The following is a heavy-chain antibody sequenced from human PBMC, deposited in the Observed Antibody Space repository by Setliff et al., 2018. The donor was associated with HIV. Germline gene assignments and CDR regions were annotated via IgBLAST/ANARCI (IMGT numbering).Heavy chain of an antibody. CDR2: IHHGGGT. D-gene: IGHD6-13*01. J-gene: IGHJ5*02. CDR3: ARILVAAAGTGFDP. Sequence: PSETLSLTCAVYGGSFGDQFWNWIRQSPGKGLEWIGEIHHGGGTKYNPSLKSRVIISIDKSKNKFSLKVSSVTAADTAVYYCARILVAAAGTGFDPWGQGILVTVSS. V-gene: IGHV4-34*01. CDR1: GGSFGDQF.